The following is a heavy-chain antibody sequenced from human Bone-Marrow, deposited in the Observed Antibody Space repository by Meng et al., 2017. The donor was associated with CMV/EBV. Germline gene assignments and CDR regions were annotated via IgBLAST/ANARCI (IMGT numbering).Heavy chain of an antibody. D-gene: IGHD3-22*01. Sequence: GESLKISCAASGFTFSSYDMNWVRQAPGKGLEWVSSISRSGSFIYYADSVKGRFTISRDNAKNSLHLQMNSRRAEDTAFYFWAREDYNDLPSRTGAFDIWGQGTMVTVSS. CDR2: ISRSGSFI. J-gene: IGHJ3*02. CDR3: AREDYNDLPSRTGAFDI. V-gene: IGHV3-21*06. CDR1: GFTFSSYD.